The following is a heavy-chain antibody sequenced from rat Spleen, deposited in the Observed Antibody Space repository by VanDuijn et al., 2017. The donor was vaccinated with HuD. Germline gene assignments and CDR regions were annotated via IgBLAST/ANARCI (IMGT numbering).Heavy chain of an antibody. D-gene: IGHD1-2*01. Sequence: EVQLQESGPGLVKPSQSLSLTCSVTAYSIKSSYRWNWIRKFPGNKMEWIGHISYSGSTKYNPSLKSRIAITRDTSKNQFFLELNSVTTEDTATYYCASHTIAAISTGWFAYWGQGTLVTVSS. CDR3: ASHTIAAISTGWFAY. J-gene: IGHJ3*01. CDR1: AYSIKSSY. CDR2: ISYSGST. V-gene: IGHV3-1*01.